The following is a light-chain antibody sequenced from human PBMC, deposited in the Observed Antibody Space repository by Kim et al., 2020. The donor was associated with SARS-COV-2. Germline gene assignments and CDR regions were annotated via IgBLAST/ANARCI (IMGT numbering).Light chain of an antibody. J-gene: IGKJ4*01. CDR1: QSVSSY. CDR2: DAS. CDR3: QQRSNWPLLT. V-gene: IGKV3-11*01. Sequence: PGERATLSCRASQSVSSYLAWYQQKPGQAPRLLIYDASNRATGIPARFSGSGSGTDFTLTISSLEPEDFAVYYCQQRSNWPLLTSGGGTKVDIK.